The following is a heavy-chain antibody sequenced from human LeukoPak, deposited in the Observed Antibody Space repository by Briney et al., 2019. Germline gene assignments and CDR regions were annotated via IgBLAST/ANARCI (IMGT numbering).Heavy chain of an antibody. CDR1: GFAFSSCG. D-gene: IGHD2-21*01. Sequence: GESLILFGALYGFAFSSCGMRWVRQAPGKGLEWVAFIRYDAGSKLYADSVKGRFTISRDNTKRTLYMEMSILRVDDTVVYYCAKARDRSRLGAFYACGQGTTVTVSS. CDR3: AKARDRSRLGAFYA. V-gene: IGHV3-30*02. J-gene: IGHJ3*01. CDR2: IRYDAGSK.